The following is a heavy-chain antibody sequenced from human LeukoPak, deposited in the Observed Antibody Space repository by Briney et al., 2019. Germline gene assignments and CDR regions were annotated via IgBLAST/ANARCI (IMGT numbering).Heavy chain of an antibody. CDR2: ISYDGSNK. CDR1: GFTFSNYA. J-gene: IGHJ4*02. Sequence: PGGSLRLSCAASGFTFSNYALHWVRQAPGKGLEWVAVISYDGSNKYYADSVKGRFTISRDNSKNTLYLQMNSLRAEDTAVYYCARDLIRLTFGGVIVTPGFDYWGQGTLVTVSS. CDR3: ARDLIRLTFGGVIVTPGFDY. D-gene: IGHD3-16*02. V-gene: IGHV3-30*04.